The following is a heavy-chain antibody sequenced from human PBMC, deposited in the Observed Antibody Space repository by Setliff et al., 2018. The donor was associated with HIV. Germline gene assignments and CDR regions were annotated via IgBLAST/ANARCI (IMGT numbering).Heavy chain of an antibody. CDR1: GGTFSIYA. Sequence: SVKVSCKASGGTFSIYAISWVRQAPGQGLEWMGWVTASDGNTNYAQKFQGRVTITADESTSTAYMELSSLRSEDTAVYFCARLRITMIMMLNYFDYWGQGTLVTVSS. J-gene: IGHJ4*02. V-gene: IGHV1-69*13. CDR3: ARLRITMIMMLNYFDY. CDR2: VTASDGNT. D-gene: IGHD3-22*01.